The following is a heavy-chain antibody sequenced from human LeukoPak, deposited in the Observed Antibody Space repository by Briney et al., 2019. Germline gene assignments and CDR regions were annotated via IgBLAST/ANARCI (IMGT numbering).Heavy chain of an antibody. CDR1: GFTFSSYS. CDR3: ARALYSYDSSGPSSSGYYFDY. V-gene: IGHV3-48*04. CDR2: ISSSGSTK. J-gene: IGHJ4*02. Sequence: GGSLRLSCVASGFTFSSYSMNWDRQAPGKGLEWVSYISSSGSTKYYADSVQGRFTISRDNAKNSLYLQMNSLRAEDTAVYYCARALYSYDSSGPSSSGYYFDYWGQGTLVIVSS. D-gene: IGHD3-22*01.